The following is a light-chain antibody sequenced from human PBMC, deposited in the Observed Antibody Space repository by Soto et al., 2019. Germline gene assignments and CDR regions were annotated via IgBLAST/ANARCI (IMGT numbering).Light chain of an antibody. V-gene: IGLV2-8*01. Sequence: QSALTQPPSASGSPGQSVTISCTGTSSDVGGYNFVSWYQQHPGKAPKLIISEVSKRPSGVPARFSGSKSGNTASLTVSGLQPEDEADYYCSSYAGSNQYVFGTGTKVTVL. CDR3: SSYAGSNQYV. J-gene: IGLJ1*01. CDR2: EVS. CDR1: SSDVGGYNF.